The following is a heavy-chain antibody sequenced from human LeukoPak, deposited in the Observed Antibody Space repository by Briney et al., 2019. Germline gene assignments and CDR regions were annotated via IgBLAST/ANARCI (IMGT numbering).Heavy chain of an antibody. V-gene: IGHV1-8*01. CDR1: GYTFTSYD. D-gene: IGHD3-22*01. Sequence: GASVKVSCKASGYTFTSYDINWVRQATGQGLEWMGWMNPNSGNTGYAQKFQGRVTMTRNTSISTAYMELSSPRSEDTAVYYCAIQTGYYYDSSGSEFNDWGQGTLVTVSS. CDR2: MNPNSGNT. J-gene: IGHJ4*02. CDR3: AIQTGYYYDSSGSEFND.